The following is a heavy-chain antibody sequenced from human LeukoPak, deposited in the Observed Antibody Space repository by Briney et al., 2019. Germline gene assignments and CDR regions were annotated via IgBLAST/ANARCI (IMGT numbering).Heavy chain of an antibody. Sequence: PGGSLRLSCAASGVMFPSYWMTWVRQAPGKGLEWVANIKQDGSEKYYVDSVKGRFTISRDNAKNSVYLQMNSLRAEDTALYYCARGQPPSYYDMDVWGQGTTVTVSS. J-gene: IGHJ6*02. CDR1: GVMFPSYW. D-gene: IGHD6-13*01. V-gene: IGHV3-7*02. CDR3: ARGQPPSYYDMDV. CDR2: IKQDGSEK.